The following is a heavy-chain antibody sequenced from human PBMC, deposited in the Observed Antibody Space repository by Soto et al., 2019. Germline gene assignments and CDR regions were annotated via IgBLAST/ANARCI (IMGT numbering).Heavy chain of an antibody. D-gene: IGHD1-26*01. CDR2: IRSEAHGGTT. Sequence: PVGSLRLSCTASGFTFGDYGMGWFRQAPGKGLEWVGFIRSEAHGGTTEFAASVKGRFTISRDDSKSIAYLQMNSLKTEDTAVYYCTRGVVGATGLLDYWGQGTLVTVSS. CDR3: TRGVVGATGLLDY. CDR1: GFTFGDYG. V-gene: IGHV3-49*03. J-gene: IGHJ4*02.